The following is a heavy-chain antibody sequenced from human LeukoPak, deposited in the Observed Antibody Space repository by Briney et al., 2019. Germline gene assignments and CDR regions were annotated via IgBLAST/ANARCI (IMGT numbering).Heavy chain of an antibody. D-gene: IGHD4-17*01. J-gene: IGHJ3*02. CDR1: GFTFSSYS. CDR3: ARPDYGDYYDAFDI. Sequence: GGSLRLSCAASGFTFSSYSMNWVRQAPGKGLEWVSSISSSSSYIYYADSVKGRFTISRDNAKNSLYLQMNSLRAEDTAVYYCARPDYGDYYDAFDIWGQGTMVTVSS. CDR2: ISSSSSYI. V-gene: IGHV3-21*01.